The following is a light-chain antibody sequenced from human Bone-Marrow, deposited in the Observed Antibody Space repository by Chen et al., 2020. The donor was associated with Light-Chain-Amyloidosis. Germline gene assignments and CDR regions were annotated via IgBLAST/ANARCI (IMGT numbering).Light chain of an antibody. V-gene: IGLV3-25*03. Sequence: SYELTQPPSVSVSPGQTARITCSGDDLPTKYAYWYQQKPGQAPVLVIHRDTERPSGISERFSGSRSGTTATLTISGVQAEDEADYHCQSADSSDTYEVIFGGGTKLTGL. CDR1: DLPTKY. CDR2: RDT. CDR3: QSADSSDTYEVI. J-gene: IGLJ2*01.